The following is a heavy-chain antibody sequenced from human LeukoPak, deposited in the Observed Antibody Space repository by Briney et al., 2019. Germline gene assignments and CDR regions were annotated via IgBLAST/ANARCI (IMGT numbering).Heavy chain of an antibody. J-gene: IGHJ4*02. Sequence: SGGSLRRSCAASGFTFSSYAMGWVRQAPGKGLEWVSAISGSGGSTYYADSVKGRFTISRDNSKNTLYLQMNSLRAEDTAVYYCAKHMRGYSYGYFDYWGQGTLVTVSS. V-gene: IGHV3-23*01. D-gene: IGHD5-18*01. CDR2: ISGSGGST. CDR3: AKHMRGYSYGYFDY. CDR1: GFTFSSYA.